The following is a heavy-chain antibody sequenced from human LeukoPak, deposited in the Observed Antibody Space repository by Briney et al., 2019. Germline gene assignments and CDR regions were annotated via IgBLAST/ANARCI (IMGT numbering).Heavy chain of an antibody. D-gene: IGHD6-6*01. V-gene: IGHV3-23*01. CDR3: ARDSSHYLGSSDY. CDR1: GFTFNTYT. CDR2: ISETGDVT. Sequence: GGSLRLSCVASGFTFNTYTMNWVRQAPGKGLEWVSVISETGDVTHYADSMKGRFTISRDNIKNTLNLQMNSLRAEDTAIYYCARDSSHYLGSSDYWGQGTLVTVSS. J-gene: IGHJ4*02.